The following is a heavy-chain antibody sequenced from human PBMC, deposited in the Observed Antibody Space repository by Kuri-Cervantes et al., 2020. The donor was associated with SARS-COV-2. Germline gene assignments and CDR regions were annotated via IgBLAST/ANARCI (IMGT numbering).Heavy chain of an antibody. CDR3: ARDWTVAGSYDAFDI. CDR2: INPSGGST. J-gene: IGHJ3*02. D-gene: IGHD6-19*01. Sequence: ASVKVSCKASGYTFTSYYMHWVRQAPGQGLEWMGIINPSGGSTSYAQKFQGRVTITADKSTSTAYMELSSLRSEDTAVYYCARDWTVAGSYDAFDIWGQGTMVTVSS. V-gene: IGHV1-46*01. CDR1: GYTFTSYY.